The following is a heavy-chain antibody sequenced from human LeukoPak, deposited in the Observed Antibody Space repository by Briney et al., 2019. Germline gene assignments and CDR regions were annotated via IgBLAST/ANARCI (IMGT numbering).Heavy chain of an antibody. J-gene: IGHJ6*04. CDR2: IYYSGST. V-gene: IGHV4-61*01. CDR1: GGSVSSGSYY. Sequence: LETLSLTCTVSGGSVSSGSYYWRWIRQPPGTGLEWLGYIYYSGSTNYNPSLKSRVTISVDTSKNQFSLKLSSVTAADTAVYYCARDGGWYCSSTSCYSNHYGMDVWGKGTTVTVSS. CDR3: ARDGGWYCSSTSCYSNHYGMDV. D-gene: IGHD2-2*01.